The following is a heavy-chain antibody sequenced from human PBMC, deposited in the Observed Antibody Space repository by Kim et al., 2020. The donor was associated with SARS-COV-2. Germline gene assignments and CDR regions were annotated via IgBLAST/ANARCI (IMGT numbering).Heavy chain of an antibody. Sequence: NYAQKIQGRVTMTRDTSISTAYMELSRLRSDDTAVYYCARSRITGTELDYWGQGTLVTVSS. D-gene: IGHD1-20*01. J-gene: IGHJ4*02. CDR3: ARSRITGTELDY. V-gene: IGHV1-2*02.